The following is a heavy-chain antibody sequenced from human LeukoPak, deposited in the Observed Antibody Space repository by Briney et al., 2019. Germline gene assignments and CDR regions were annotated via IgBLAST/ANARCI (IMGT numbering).Heavy chain of an antibody. J-gene: IGHJ4*02. D-gene: IGHD1-26*01. CDR1: GFTFSSYW. CDR3: ARSLVGTTTIFDY. V-gene: IGHV3-7*01. CDR2: IKQDGSEK. Sequence: GGSLRLSCAASGFTFSSYWMSWVRQAPGKGLEWVANIKQDGSEKYYVDSVKGRFTISRDNAKNSLYLQMNSLRAEDTAVYYCARSLVGTTTIFDYWGQGTLVTVSS.